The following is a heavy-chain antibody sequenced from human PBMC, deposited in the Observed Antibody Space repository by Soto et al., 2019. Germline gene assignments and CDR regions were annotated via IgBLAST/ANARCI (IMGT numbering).Heavy chain of an antibody. J-gene: IGHJ4*02. CDR1: GFTFSSYA. CDR2: ISGSGGST. CDR3: AKDLGIAVAGTDLNFNYYFDY. D-gene: IGHD6-19*01. V-gene: IGHV3-23*01. Sequence: GGSLRLSCAASGFTFSSYAMSWVRQAPGKGLEWVSAISGSGGSTYYADSVKGRFTISRDNSKNTLYLQMNSLRAEDTAVYYCAKDLGIAVAGTDLNFNYYFDYWGQGTLVTVSS.